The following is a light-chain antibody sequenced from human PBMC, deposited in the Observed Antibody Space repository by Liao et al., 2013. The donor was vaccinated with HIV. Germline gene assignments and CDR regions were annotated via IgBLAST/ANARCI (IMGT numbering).Light chain of an antibody. CDR1: ALPKQH. CDR3: QSADSSGTCPV. V-gene: IGLV3-25*03. J-gene: IGLJ3*02. Sequence: SYELTQPPSMSVSPGQTARITCSGDALPKQHVYWYQQKPGQAPVLVIFKDIERPSGIPERFSGSTSGTRVTLTISGVQAEDEADYYCQSADSSGTCPVFGGGTKLTVL. CDR2: KDI.